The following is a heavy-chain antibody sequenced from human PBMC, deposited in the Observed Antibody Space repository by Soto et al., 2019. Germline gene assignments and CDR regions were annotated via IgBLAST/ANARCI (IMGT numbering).Heavy chain of an antibody. V-gene: IGHV1-69*01. Sequence: QVQLVQSGAEVKKPGSSVKVSCKASGGTFSSYAISWVRQAPGQGLEWMGGIIPIFGTANYAQKFQGRVTITADESTSTAYMGLSSLRSEDTAVYYCARGGITMVRGVMVYWGQGTLVTVSS. J-gene: IGHJ4*02. CDR2: IIPIFGTA. CDR3: ARGGITMVRGVMVY. D-gene: IGHD3-10*01. CDR1: GGTFSSYA.